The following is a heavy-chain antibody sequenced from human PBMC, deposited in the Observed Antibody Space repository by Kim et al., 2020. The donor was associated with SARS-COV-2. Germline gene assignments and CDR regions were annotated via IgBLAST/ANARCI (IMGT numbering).Heavy chain of an antibody. V-gene: IGHV5-51*01. J-gene: IGHJ6*02. CDR3: ARRQTGTTGGGMDV. D-gene: IGHD1-1*01. Sequence: SPSLHGQLTISADKSISTAYLRWSSLKASDTAMYYCARRQTGTTGGGMDVWGQGTTVTVSS.